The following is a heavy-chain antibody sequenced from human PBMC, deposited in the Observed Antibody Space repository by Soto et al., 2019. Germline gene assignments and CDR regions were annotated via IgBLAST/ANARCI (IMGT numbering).Heavy chain of an antibody. CDR3: ARDGSSSWSPYYYFDY. CDR1: GYTFTSYA. Sequence: QVQLVQSGAEVKKPGASVKVSCKASGYTFTSYAMHWVRQAPGQRLEWMGWINAGNGNTKYSQKFQDRVTITRDTSASTAYMELSSLRSEDTAVYYCARDGSSSWSPYYYFDYWGQGTLVTVSS. J-gene: IGHJ4*02. V-gene: IGHV1-3*01. CDR2: INAGNGNT. D-gene: IGHD6-13*01.